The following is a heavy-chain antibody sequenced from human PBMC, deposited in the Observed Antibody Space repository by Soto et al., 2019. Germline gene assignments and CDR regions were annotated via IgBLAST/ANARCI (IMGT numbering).Heavy chain of an antibody. CDR1: GFSLSTTGMC. CDR2: IDWNDDR. J-gene: IGHJ1*01. D-gene: IGHD3-3*01. Sequence: SGPTLVNHTETLTLTCTLSGFSLSTTGMCVSWIRQPPGKALEWLALIDWNDDRYYSTSLRTRLSISKDTSKNQVVLTMTNMDPVDTATYYCAHTRSVRFLEHWGQGTQVTVSS. CDR3: AHTRSVRFLEH. V-gene: IGHV2-70*12.